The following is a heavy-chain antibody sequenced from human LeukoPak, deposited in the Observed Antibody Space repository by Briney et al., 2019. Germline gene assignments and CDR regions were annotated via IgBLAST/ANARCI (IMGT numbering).Heavy chain of an antibody. J-gene: IGHJ4*02. CDR1: GGSLSGYC. V-gene: IGHV4-34*01. CDR2: INHSVST. Sequence: SETLSLTCAVYGGSLSGYCWSWIRQPPGKGLEWIGEINHSVSTKYNPSLKSRVTISVDTSKNQFSLKLSSVTAADTAVYYCASSPYDSSGYYYAGFDYWGQGTLVTVSS. CDR3: ASSPYDSSGYYYAGFDY. D-gene: IGHD3-22*01.